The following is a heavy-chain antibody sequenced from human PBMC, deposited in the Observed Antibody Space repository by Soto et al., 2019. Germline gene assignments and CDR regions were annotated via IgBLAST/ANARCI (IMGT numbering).Heavy chain of an antibody. D-gene: IGHD6-19*01. CDR3: ARHGAVAGYYYYYYMDV. CDR1: GGSVSSGSYY. J-gene: IGHJ6*03. CDR2: IYYSGST. Sequence: SETLSLTCTVSGGSVSSGSYYWSWIRQPPGKGLEWIGYIYYSGSTNYNPSLKSRVTISVDTSKNQFSLKLSSVTAADTAVYYCARHGAVAGYYYYYYMDVWGKGTTVTVSS. V-gene: IGHV4-61*01.